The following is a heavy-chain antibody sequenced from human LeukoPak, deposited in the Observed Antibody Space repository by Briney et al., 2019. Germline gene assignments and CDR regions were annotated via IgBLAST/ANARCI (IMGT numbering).Heavy chain of an antibody. Sequence: PGGSLRLSCAASGFTFSSYEMSWVRQAPGKGLEWVSAISAGGGSTYYADSVKGRFTISRDSSENTLYLQMNSLRAEDTAVYYCAKGRRDGYNYDYWGQGTPVTVSS. V-gene: IGHV3-23*01. D-gene: IGHD5-24*01. J-gene: IGHJ4*02. CDR1: GFTFSSYE. CDR3: AKGRRDGYNYDY. CDR2: ISAGGGST.